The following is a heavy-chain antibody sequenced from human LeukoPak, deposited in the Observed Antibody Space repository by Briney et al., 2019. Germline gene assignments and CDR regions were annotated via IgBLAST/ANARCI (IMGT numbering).Heavy chain of an antibody. Sequence: PGGSLRLSCAASGFTVSSNYMSWVRQAPGKGLEWVSVIYSGGSTYYADSVKGRFTISRDNSKNTLYLQMNSLRAEDTAVYYCARDAPPYCSGGSCYSRYWGQGALVTVSS. J-gene: IGHJ4*02. CDR3: ARDAPPYCSGGSCYSRY. D-gene: IGHD2-15*01. CDR1: GFTVSSNY. V-gene: IGHV3-66*01. CDR2: IYSGGST.